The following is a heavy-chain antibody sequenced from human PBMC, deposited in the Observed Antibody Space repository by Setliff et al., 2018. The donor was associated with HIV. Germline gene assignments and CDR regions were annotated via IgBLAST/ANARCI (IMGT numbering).Heavy chain of an antibody. CDR1: GGSISSYY. CDR2: IYTSGST. D-gene: IGHD3-22*01. J-gene: IGHJ4*02. Sequence: PSETLSLTCTVSGGSISSYYWSWIRQPPGKGLEWIGYIYTSGSTNYNPSLKSRVAISVDTSKNQFSLKLSSVTAADTAVYYCARGLSFYDPGGFDYWGQGTLVTVSS. V-gene: IGHV4-4*09. CDR3: ARGLSFYDPGGFDY.